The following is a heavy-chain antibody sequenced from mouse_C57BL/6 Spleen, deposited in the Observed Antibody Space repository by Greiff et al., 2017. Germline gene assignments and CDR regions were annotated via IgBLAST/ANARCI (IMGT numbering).Heavy chain of an antibody. V-gene: IGHV5-6*01. CDR1: GFTFSSYG. CDR3: ASLYYGNPYYAMDY. Sequence: EVQGVESGGDLVKPGGSLKLSCAASGFTFSSYGMSWVRQTPDKRLEWVATISSGGSYTYYPDSVKGRFTISRDNAKNTLYLQMSSLKSEDTAMYYCASLYYGNPYYAMDYWGQGTSVTVSS. CDR2: ISSGGSYT. D-gene: IGHD2-1*01. J-gene: IGHJ4*01.